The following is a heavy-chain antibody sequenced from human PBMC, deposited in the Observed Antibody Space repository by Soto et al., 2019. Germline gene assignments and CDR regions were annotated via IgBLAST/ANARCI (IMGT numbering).Heavy chain of an antibody. CDR3: ARGVKADPIYYYYMDV. CDR2: INHSGST. D-gene: IGHD3-16*02. V-gene: IGHV4-34*01. CDR1: GGSFSGYY. Sequence: SETLSLTCAVYGGSFSGYYWSWIRQPPGKGLEWIGEINHSGSTNYNPSLKSRVTISVDTSKNQFSLKLSSVTAADTAVYYCARGVKADPIYYYYMDVWGKGTTVTVSS. J-gene: IGHJ6*03.